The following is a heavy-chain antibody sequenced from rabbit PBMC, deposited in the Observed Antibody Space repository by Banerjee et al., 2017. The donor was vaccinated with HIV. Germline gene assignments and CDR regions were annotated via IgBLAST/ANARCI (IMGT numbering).Heavy chain of an antibody. CDR2: IYTTSGST. CDR1: GIDFSSYYR. D-gene: IGHD2-1*01. CDR3: ASNTYDDYGDYFGEYYFNL. V-gene: IGHV1S43*01. J-gene: IGHJ4*01. Sequence: QQQLEESGGGLVKPGGTLTLTCKASGIDFSSYYRMCWVRQAPGRGLELIACIYTTSGSTWYASWARGRFTISKTSSTTVTPQMTSLTAADTATYFCASNTYDDYGDYFGEYYFNLWGQGTLVTVS.